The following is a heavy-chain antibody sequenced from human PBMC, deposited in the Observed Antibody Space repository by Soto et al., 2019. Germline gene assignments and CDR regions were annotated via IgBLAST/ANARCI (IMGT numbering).Heavy chain of an antibody. V-gene: IGHV3-66*01. CDR2: IYSGGST. J-gene: IGHJ5*02. Sequence: PGGSLRLSCATSGFTVNNNYMSWVRQAPGKGLEWVSVIYSGGSTYYVDSVKGRFTMSRDNSKNTVYLQMNSLRAEDTAVYYCASVLYSGGWLTGIDPWAQGTLVTVSS. D-gene: IGHD6-19*01. CDR3: ASVLYSGGWLTGIDP. CDR1: GFTVNNNY.